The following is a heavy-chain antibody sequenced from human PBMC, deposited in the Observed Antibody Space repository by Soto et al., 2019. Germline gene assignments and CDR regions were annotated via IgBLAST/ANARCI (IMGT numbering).Heavy chain of an antibody. CDR2: INPNSGGT. J-gene: IGHJ4*02. CDR1: GYTFTGYY. CDR3: ARERQGAVTTGFDY. V-gene: IGHV1-2*04. D-gene: IGHD4-17*01. Sequence: ASVKVSCKASGYTFTGYYMHWVRQAPGQGLEWMGWINPNSGGTNYAQKFQGWVTMTRDTSISTAYMELSRLRSDDTAVYYCARERQGAVTTGFDYWGQGTLVTVSS.